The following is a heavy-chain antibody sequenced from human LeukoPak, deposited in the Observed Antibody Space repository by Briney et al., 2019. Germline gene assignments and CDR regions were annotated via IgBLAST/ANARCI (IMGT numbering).Heavy chain of an antibody. CDR2: IRYDGSNK. CDR1: GFTFSSYG. J-gene: IGHJ3*02. CDR3: AKVEAQPPKAFDI. D-gene: IGHD1-1*01. V-gene: IGHV3-30*02. Sequence: GGSLRLSCAASGFTFSSYGMHWVRQAPGKGLEWVAFIRYDGSNKYYADSVEGRFTISRDNSKNTLYLQMNSLRAEDTAVYYCAKVEAQPPKAFDIWGQGTMVTVSS.